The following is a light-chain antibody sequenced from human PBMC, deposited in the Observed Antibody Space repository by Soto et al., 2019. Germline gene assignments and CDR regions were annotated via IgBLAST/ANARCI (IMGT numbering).Light chain of an antibody. Sequence: HSVLTQPASVSGSPGQSITISCTGTSSDVGGYNYVSWYQHHPGKAPKLMVYEVSNRPSGVSNRFSGSKSGNTASLTISGLQAEDEADYYCSSYTSSNSLGVFGTGTKLTVL. V-gene: IGLV2-14*01. CDR2: EVS. J-gene: IGLJ1*01. CDR3: SSYTSSNSLGV. CDR1: SSDVGGYNY.